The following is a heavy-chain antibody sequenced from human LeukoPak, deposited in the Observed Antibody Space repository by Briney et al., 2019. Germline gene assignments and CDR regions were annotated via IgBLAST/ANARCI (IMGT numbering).Heavy chain of an antibody. J-gene: IGHJ4*02. Sequence: GGSLRLSCAASGFTFSSYSMNWVRQAPGKGLEWVSSISSSSSYIYYADSVKGRFTISRDNAKNSLYLQMNSLRAEDTAVYYCARAPIIAVAGPSLGYYFDYWGQGTLVTVSS. CDR3: ARAPIIAVAGPSLGYYFDY. CDR1: GFTFSSYS. CDR2: ISSSSSYI. V-gene: IGHV3-21*01. D-gene: IGHD6-19*01.